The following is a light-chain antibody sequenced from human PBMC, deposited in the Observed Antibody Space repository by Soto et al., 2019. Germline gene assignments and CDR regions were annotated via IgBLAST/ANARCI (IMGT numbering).Light chain of an antibody. CDR3: QKYNSAPLT. CDR1: QGIAPY. V-gene: IGKV1-27*01. J-gene: IGKJ4*01. Sequence: DVQMTQSPSSLSAFVGDKVTITCRASQGIAPYLAWFQQKTGKVPKLLIYATSTLQSGVPSRFSGSGSGTDFTLTVTSLQPEDVGTYYCQKYNSAPLTFGGGTKVDIK. CDR2: ATS.